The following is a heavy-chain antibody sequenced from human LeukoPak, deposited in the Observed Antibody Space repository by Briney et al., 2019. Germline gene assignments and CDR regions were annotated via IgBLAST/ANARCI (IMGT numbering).Heavy chain of an antibody. V-gene: IGHV3-23*01. CDR3: AKDRRGSYGRGLDY. CDR2: ISGSGGST. J-gene: IGHJ4*02. Sequence: PGASLRLSCAASGFTFSSYAMSWVRQAPGKGLEWVSAISGSGGSTYYADSVKGWFTISRDNPKNTLYLQMNSLRAEDTAVYYCAKDRRGSYGRGLDYWGQGTLVTVSS. D-gene: IGHD1-26*01. CDR1: GFTFSSYA.